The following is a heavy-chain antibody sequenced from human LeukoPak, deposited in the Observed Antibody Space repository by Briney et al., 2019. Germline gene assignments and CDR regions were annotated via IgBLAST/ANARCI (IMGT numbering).Heavy chain of an antibody. CDR2: ISYSGST. J-gene: IGHJ5*02. CDR3: ARDRGVTRLGP. V-gene: IGHV4-30-4*01. CDR1: GGSISSSDYY. Sequence: SQTLSLTCTVSGGSISSSDYYWSWIRQPPGKGLEWIGYISYSGSTYYNPSLKSRVTISVDTSKNQFSLKLSSVTAADTAVYYCARDRGVTRLGPWGQGTLVTVSS. D-gene: IGHD2-21*02.